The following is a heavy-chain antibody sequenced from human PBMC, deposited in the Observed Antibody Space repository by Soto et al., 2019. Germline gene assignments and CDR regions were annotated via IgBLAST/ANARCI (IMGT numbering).Heavy chain of an antibody. Sequence: ESGGGLVQPGGSLRLSCAASGFTFSSYSMNWVRQAPGKGLEWVSYISSSSSTIYYADSVKGRFTISRDNAKNSLYLQMNSLRAEDTAVYYCARGGYSYGYYYYYYMDVWGKGTTVTVSS. J-gene: IGHJ6*03. V-gene: IGHV3-48*01. D-gene: IGHD5-18*01. CDR3: ARGGYSYGYYYYYYMDV. CDR2: ISSSSSTI. CDR1: GFTFSSYS.